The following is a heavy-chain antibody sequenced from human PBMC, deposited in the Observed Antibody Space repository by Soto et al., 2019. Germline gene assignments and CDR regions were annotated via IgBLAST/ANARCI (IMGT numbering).Heavy chain of an antibody. J-gene: IGHJ4*02. CDR1: GGSISSGGYS. CDR3: ARADTIEAAAFDY. D-gene: IGHD6-13*01. V-gene: IGHV4-30-2*01. CDR2: IYHSGST. Sequence: PSETLSLTCAVSGGSISSGGYSWSWIRQPPGKGLEWIGYIYHSGSTYYNPSLKSLVTISVERSKNQFSLKLSSVTAEDTAVYYCARADTIEAAAFDYWGQGTLVTV.